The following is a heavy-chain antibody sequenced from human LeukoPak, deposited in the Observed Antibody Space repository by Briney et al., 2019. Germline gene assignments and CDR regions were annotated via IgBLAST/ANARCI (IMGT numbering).Heavy chain of an antibody. D-gene: IGHD3-9*01. CDR2: INTNTGNP. J-gene: IGHJ4*02. V-gene: IGHV7-4-1*02. Sequence: ASVKVSCKASGYTFTNYVINWVRQAPGQGLEWMGWINTNTGNPTYAQGFTGRYVFSLDTSASTAYLQISSLEAEDTAVYYCARASFPFDWLLLLGYWGQGTLVTVSS. CDR1: GYTFTNYV. CDR3: ARASFPFDWLLLLGY.